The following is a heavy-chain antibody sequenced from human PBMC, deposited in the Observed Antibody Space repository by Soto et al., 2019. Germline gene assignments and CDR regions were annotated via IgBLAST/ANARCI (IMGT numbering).Heavy chain of an antibody. CDR3: ARIWEMATVAACDY. CDR2: IYPGDSDT. Sequence: GESLKISCKGSGYSFTNYWIAWVRQMPGKGLEWMGIIYPGDSDTRYSPSFQGQITISVDKSISTAYLQWSSLKASDTAMYYCARIWEMATVAACDYWGQGNMVTVSS. V-gene: IGHV5-51*01. D-gene: IGHD6-13*01. J-gene: IGHJ4*02. CDR1: GYSFTNYW.